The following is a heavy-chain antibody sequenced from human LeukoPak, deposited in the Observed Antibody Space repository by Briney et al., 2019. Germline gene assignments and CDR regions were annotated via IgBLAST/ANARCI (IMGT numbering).Heavy chain of an antibody. J-gene: IGHJ5*02. CDR2: NYYRGST. CDR1: GGSISSGGYY. D-gene: IGHD2-8*01. V-gene: IGHV4-31*03. Sequence: SETLSLTCTVSGGSISSGGYYWSWIRQHPGKGLEWIAYNYYRGSTYYHPSLKGRVSMSIDTSQNQFSLKLNSVTAADTAVYYCARDRGNGRGWFDPWGQGTLVTVSS. CDR3: ARDRGNGRGWFDP.